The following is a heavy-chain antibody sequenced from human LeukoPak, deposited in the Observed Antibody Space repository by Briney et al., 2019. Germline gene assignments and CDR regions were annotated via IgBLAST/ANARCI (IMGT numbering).Heavy chain of an antibody. D-gene: IGHD2-15*01. CDR3: ARGSSRWDY. J-gene: IGHJ4*02. Sequence: GLEWIGYIYYSASTNYNPSLKSRVTISVDTSKNQFSLKLSSVTAADTAVYYCARGSSRWDYWGQGTLVTVSS. V-gene: IGHV4-59*01. CDR2: IYYSAST.